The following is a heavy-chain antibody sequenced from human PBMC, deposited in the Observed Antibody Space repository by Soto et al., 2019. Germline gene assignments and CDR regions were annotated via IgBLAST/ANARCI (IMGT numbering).Heavy chain of an antibody. D-gene: IGHD3-9*01. CDR2: ISSNGGST. CDR3: ARGIRYSLTVSWFDY. V-gene: IGHV3-64*02. CDR1: GFTFSRYA. J-gene: IGHJ4*02. Sequence: PVGSLRLSCAASGFTFSRYAMHWVRQAPGKGLEYVSAISSNGGSTYYADSVKGRFTISRDNSKNTLYLQMGSLRAEDMAVYYCARGIRYSLTVSWFDYWGQGTLVTVSS.